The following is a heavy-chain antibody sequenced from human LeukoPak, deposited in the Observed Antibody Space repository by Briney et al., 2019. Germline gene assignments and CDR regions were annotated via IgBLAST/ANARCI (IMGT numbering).Heavy chain of an antibody. V-gene: IGHV3-7*01. Sequence: GGSLRLSCAASGFTFSSYWMSWVRQAPGKGLEWVANIKQDGSEKNYVDSVKGRFTISRDNAKNSLDLQMNSLKAEDTAVYYCARAGGYASSWAYWGQGTLVTVSS. J-gene: IGHJ4*02. CDR3: ARAGGYASSWAY. CDR2: IKQDGSEK. D-gene: IGHD5-12*01. CDR1: GFTFSSYW.